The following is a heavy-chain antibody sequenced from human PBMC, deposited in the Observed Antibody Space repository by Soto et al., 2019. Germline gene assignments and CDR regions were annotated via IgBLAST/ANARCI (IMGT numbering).Heavy chain of an antibody. Sequence: GGSLRLSCAASGFTFSSYSMNWVRQAPGKGLEWISQISSSSSTIFYADSVKGRFTISRDNAKNSLYLQMNSLRAEDTAVYYCATAGGFFDYWGQGTLVTVSS. V-gene: IGHV3-48*01. CDR1: GFTFSSYS. J-gene: IGHJ4*02. CDR2: ISSSSSTI. CDR3: ATAGGFFDY.